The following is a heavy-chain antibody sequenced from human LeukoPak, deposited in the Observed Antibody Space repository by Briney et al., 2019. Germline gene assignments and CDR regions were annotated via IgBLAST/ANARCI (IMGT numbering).Heavy chain of an antibody. Sequence: ASVKVSCKASGYTFAGYSLHWVRQAPGQGLEWMGWISAYNGNTNYAQKLQGRVTMTTDTSTSTAYMELRSLRSDDTAVYYCARGALRYQLLVRFHYYMDVWGKGTTVTISS. CDR2: ISAYNGNT. CDR3: ARGALRYQLLVRFHYYMDV. J-gene: IGHJ6*03. D-gene: IGHD2-2*01. CDR1: GYTFAGYS. V-gene: IGHV1-18*04.